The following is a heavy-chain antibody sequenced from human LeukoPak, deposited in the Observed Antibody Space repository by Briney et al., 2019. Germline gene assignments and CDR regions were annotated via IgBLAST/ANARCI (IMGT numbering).Heavy chain of an antibody. CDR2: IKSDGRIA. CDR1: GFTFSDYW. J-gene: IGHJ5*02. V-gene: IGHV3-74*01. D-gene: IGHD4-17*01. Sequence: GGSLRLAWAASGFTFSDYWMSWVRQAPGKGLGWVSRIKSDGRIATYADAVRGRFHISRDNAQNTLYLQMNSLRVEDTAFYYCAKSDYVEPWRVGTLVSVPS. CDR3: AKSDYVEP.